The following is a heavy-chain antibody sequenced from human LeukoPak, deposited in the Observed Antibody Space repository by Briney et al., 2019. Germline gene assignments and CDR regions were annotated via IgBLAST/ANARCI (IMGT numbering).Heavy chain of an antibody. D-gene: IGHD3-22*01. V-gene: IGHV3-21*01. CDR1: GFSFSNYN. Sequence: GGSLRLSCAASGFSFSNYNINWVRQAPGKGLEWVSSISTSSTYIFYADSVKGRFTISRDNSKNTLYLQMNSLRAGDTAVYYCAKGSKLVVITRDHYMAVWGKGTTVTISS. J-gene: IGHJ6*03. CDR3: AKGSKLVVITRDHYMAV. CDR2: ISTSSTYI.